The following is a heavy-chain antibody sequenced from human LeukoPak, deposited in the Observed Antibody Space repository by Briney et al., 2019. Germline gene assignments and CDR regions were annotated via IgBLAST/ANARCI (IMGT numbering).Heavy chain of an antibody. V-gene: IGHV1-69*04. CDR1: GGTFSSYA. CDR2: IIPILGIA. CDR3: ARTAGGIAAAGANYFDY. J-gene: IGHJ4*02. D-gene: IGHD6-13*01. Sequence: ASVKVSCKASGGTFSSYAISWVRQAPGQGLEWMGRIIPILGIANYAQKFQGRVTITADKSTSTAYMELSSLRSEDTAVYYCARTAGGIAAAGANYFDYWGQGTLVTVSS.